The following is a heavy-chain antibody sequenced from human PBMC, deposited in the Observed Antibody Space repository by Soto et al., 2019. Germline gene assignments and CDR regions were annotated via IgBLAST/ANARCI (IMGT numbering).Heavy chain of an antibody. D-gene: IGHD6-13*01. Sequence: PGGALRLSCAASVFTFSIYSMTWVRQAPGKGLEWVSSISSSSSYIYYADSVKGRFTISRDNAKNSLYLQMNSLRAEDTAVYYCARDSRDIAAAGTLADYWGQGALVTAPQ. CDR1: VFTFSIYS. CDR2: ISSSSSYI. CDR3: ARDSRDIAAAGTLADY. J-gene: IGHJ4*02. V-gene: IGHV3-21*01.